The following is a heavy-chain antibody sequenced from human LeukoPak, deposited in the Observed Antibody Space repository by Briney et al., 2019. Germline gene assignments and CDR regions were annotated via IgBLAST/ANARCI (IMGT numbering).Heavy chain of an antibody. CDR1: GFTFDDYA. D-gene: IGHD6-13*01. CDR2: ISWNSGSI. V-gene: IGHV3-9*01. J-gene: IGHJ4*02. CDR3: AKDMIPGIAAAGTLDD. Sequence: GGSLRLSCAASGFTFDDYAMHWVRQAPGKGLEWVSGISWNSGSICYADSVKGRFTISRDNAKNSLYLQMNSLRAEDTALYYCAKDMIPGIAAAGTLDDWGQGTLVTVSS.